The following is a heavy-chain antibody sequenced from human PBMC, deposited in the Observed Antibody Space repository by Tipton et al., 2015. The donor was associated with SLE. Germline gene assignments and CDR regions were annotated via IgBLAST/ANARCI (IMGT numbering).Heavy chain of an antibody. D-gene: IGHD1-26*01. V-gene: IGHV4-39*07. J-gene: IGHJ3*02. CDR1: GGSISSGDYY. Sequence: TLSLTCTVSGGSISSGDYYWSWIRQPPGKGLEWIGSIYYSGSTYYNPSLKSRVTISVDTSKNQFSLKLSSVTAADTAVFYCARASGSYYRWTAFDIWGQGTMVTVSS. CDR3: ARASGSYYRWTAFDI. CDR2: IYYSGST.